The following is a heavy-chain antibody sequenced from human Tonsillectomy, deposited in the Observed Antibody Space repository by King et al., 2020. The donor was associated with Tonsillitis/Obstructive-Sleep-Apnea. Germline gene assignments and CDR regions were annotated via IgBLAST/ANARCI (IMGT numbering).Heavy chain of an antibody. D-gene: IGHD2-15*01. V-gene: IGHV3-23*04. CDR2: ISGSGGST. Sequence: VQLVESGGGLVQPGGSLRLSCAASGFTFSSYAMSWVRQAPGKGLEWGSAISGSGGSTYYADSGKGRFTISRDNSKNTLYLQMNSLRAEDTAVYYCAKVELGYCSGGSCYDWFDPWGQGTLVTVSS. CDR3: AKVELGYCSGGSCYDWFDP. J-gene: IGHJ5*02. CDR1: GFTFSSYA.